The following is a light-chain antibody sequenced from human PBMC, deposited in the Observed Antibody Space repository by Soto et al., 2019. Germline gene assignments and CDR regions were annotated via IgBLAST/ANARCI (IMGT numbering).Light chain of an antibody. Sequence: DIQMTQSPSSLSASVGDRVTITCRASQSISSYLNWYQQKPGKAPKLLIYASSRLQSGVPPRFSGSGSGSDFTLTINSLQPEDFATYYCQQTYGTLPTFGQGTNLEI. CDR1: QSISSY. CDR3: QQTYGTLPT. V-gene: IGKV1-39*01. CDR2: ASS. J-gene: IGKJ2*01.